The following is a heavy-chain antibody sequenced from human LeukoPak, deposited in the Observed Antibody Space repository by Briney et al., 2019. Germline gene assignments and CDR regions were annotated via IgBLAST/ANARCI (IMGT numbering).Heavy chain of an antibody. CDR2: ISGSGGTT. V-gene: IGHV3-23*01. CDR3: AKNLRSMPPLPLDY. J-gene: IGHJ4*02. Sequence: PGGSLRLPCAGSGFTFSSHAMSWVRQAPGKGLEWVLAISGSGGTTYYADSVKDRFTISRDNSKKTVFLQMNSLRAEDTAVYYCAKNLRSMPPLPLDYWGQGTLVTVSS. CDR1: GFTFSSHA. D-gene: IGHD2-2*01.